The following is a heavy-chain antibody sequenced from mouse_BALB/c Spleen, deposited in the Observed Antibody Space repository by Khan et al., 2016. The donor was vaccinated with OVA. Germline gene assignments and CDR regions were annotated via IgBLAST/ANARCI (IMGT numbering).Heavy chain of an antibody. CDR1: RFTTSSYG. CDR3: ARSAI. J-gene: IGHJ2*01. D-gene: IGHD2-12*01. Sequence: EVELVESGGGIVQPGGSLKRSCEASRFTTSSYGMSSVRQTPDKRLELVVTIDSNGGSTDYPDSVKRRLTISGDNAKNALYLQMRSLKSEDTAMYYCARSAIWGQGTTLTVSS. CDR2: IDSNGGST. V-gene: IGHV5-6-3*01.